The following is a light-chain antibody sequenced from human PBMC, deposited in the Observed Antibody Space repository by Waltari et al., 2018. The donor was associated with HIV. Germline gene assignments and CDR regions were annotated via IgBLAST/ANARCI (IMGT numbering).Light chain of an antibody. CDR3: QSFDSSLSSSVV. V-gene: IGLV1-40*01. Sequence: QSVLTQAPSVSGAPGQRVTISSPGSSSTIGAGYDVHWSQQRPGTAPTLLIYGDTNRPSGVPDRFSGSKSGTSASLVITGLQAEDEADYYCQSFDSSLSSSVVFGGGTKLTVL. CDR1: SSTIGAGYD. J-gene: IGLJ2*01. CDR2: GDT.